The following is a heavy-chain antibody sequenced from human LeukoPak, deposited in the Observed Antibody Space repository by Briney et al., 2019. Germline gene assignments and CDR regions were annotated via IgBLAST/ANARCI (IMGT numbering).Heavy chain of an antibody. CDR2: IYYSGST. CDR3: ARLVPYGDYYYYYMDV. Sequence: PSQTLSLTCTVSGGSISSGGYYWSWIRQHPGKGLEWIGYIYYSGSTYYNPSLKSRVTISVDTSKNQFSLKLSPVTAADTAVYYCARLVPYGDYYYYYMDVWGKGTTVTVSS. J-gene: IGHJ6*03. CDR1: GGSISSGGYY. D-gene: IGHD4-17*01. V-gene: IGHV4-31*03.